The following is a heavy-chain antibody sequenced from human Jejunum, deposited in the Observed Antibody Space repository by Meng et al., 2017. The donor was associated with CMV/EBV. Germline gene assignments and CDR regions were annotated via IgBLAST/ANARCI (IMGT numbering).Heavy chain of an antibody. Sequence: CTDSGRPIMSRYWNWIRQPPGKGLEWIGHIFYSGSTKYNPSLKTRVSISVDTSKNQFSLRLTSVTAADTAVYYCTRADFWSGNDYWGQGTLVTVSS. D-gene: IGHD3-3*01. CDR3: TRADFWSGNDY. CDR2: IFYSGST. CDR1: GRPIMSRY. J-gene: IGHJ4*02. V-gene: IGHV4-59*11.